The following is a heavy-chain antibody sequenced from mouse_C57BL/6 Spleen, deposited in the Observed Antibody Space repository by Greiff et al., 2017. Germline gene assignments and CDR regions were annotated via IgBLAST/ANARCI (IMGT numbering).Heavy chain of an antibody. CDR3: ARGGSSGYRSYFDY. CDR2: IYPGDGDT. Sequence: VQLQQSGPELVKPGASVKISCKASGYAFSSSWMNWVKQRPGKGLEWIGRIYPGDGDTNYNGKFKGKATLTADKSSSTAYMQLSSLTSEDSAVYVCARGGSSGYRSYFDYWGQGTTLTVSS. D-gene: IGHD3-2*02. V-gene: IGHV1-82*01. CDR1: GYAFSSSW. J-gene: IGHJ2*01.